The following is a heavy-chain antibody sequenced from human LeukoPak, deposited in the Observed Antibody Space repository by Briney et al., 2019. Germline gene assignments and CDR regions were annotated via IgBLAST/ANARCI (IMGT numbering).Heavy chain of an antibody. CDR2: ISSSGTTK. CDR1: GFTFSNYE. J-gene: IGHJ4*02. D-gene: IGHD6-19*01. V-gene: IGHV3-48*03. CDR3: AKDLISSGWYYFDY. Sequence: GGSLRLSCAASGFTFSNYEMNWVRQAPGKGLEWVSYISSSGTTKYYADSVKGQFTISRDNSKNTLYLQMNSLRAEDTAVYYCAKDLISSGWYYFDYWGQGTLVTVSS.